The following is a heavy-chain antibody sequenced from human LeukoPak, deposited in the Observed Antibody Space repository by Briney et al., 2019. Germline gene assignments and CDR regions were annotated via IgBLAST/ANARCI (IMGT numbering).Heavy chain of an antibody. CDR2: ISSSSSYI. CDR3: ARDSRYCSGGSCYGMDV. V-gene: IGHV3-21*01. CDR1: GFTFSSYS. Sequence: GGSLRLSCAASGFTFSSYSMNWVRQAPGKGLEWVSSISSSSSYIYYADSVKGRFTISRDNAKNSLYPQMNSLRAEDTAVYYCARDSRYCSGGSCYGMDVWGKGTTVTVSS. J-gene: IGHJ6*04. D-gene: IGHD2-15*01.